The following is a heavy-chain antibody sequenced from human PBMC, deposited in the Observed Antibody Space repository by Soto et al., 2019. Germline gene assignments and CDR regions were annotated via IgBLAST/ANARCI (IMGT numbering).Heavy chain of an antibody. D-gene: IGHD2-2*01. V-gene: IGHV3-23*01. CDR3: AKXKCSSTSCSDYYYGMDV. CDR1: GFTFSSYA. J-gene: IGHJ6*02. CDR2: ISGSGGST. Sequence: GGSLRLSCAASGFTFSSYAMSWVRQAPGKGLEWVSAISGSGGSTYYADSVKGRFTISRDNSKNTLYLQMNSLRAEDTAVYYCAKXKCSSTSCSDYYYGMDVWGQGTTVTVSS.